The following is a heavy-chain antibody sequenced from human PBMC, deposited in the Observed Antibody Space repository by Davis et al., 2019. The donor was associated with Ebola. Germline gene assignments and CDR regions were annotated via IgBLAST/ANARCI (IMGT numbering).Heavy chain of an antibody. D-gene: IGHD3-10*01. Sequence: GESLKISCAASGFSFNTYGMHWIRQAPGKGLEWVAVVSYDGTNTYYADSVKGRFTISRDNSKNTVYLQMNSLRGEDTAVYYCAREGSDSYLEYWGQGTLVTVSS. V-gene: IGHV3-30*03. CDR1: GFSFNTYG. CDR2: VSYDGTNT. J-gene: IGHJ4*02. CDR3: AREGSDSYLEY.